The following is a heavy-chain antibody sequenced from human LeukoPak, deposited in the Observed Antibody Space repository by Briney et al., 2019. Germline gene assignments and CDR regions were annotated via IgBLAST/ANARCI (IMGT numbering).Heavy chain of an antibody. CDR2: INPNSGGT. Sequence: ASVKVSCKASGYTFTGYYMHWVRQAPGQGLEWMGWINPNSGGTNYAQKFQGRVTMTRDTSISTAYMELSRLRSDDTAVYYCARRIAAAGPRYWFDPWGQGTLVTVSS. D-gene: IGHD6-13*01. J-gene: IGHJ5*02. CDR3: ARRIAAAGPRYWFDP. CDR1: GYTFTGYY. V-gene: IGHV1-2*02.